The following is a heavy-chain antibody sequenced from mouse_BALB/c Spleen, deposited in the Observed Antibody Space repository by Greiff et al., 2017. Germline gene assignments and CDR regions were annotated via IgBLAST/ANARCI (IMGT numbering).Heavy chain of an antibody. CDR3: VRQGITTYFDV. D-gene: IGHD2-4*01. J-gene: IGHJ1*01. CDR1: GFTFNTSA. CDR2: IRSKSNNYAT. Sequence: EVKLVESGGGLVQPKGSLKLSCAASGFTFNTSALNWVRQAPGKGLEWVARIRSKSNNYATYYADSVKDSFTISRDDSQSMLYLQMNNLKTEDPAMYYWVRQGITTYFDVWGAGTTVTVSS. V-gene: IGHV10-1*02.